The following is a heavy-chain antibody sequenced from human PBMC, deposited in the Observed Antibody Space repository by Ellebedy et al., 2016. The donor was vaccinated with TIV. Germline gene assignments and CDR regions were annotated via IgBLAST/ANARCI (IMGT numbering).Heavy chain of an antibody. CDR3: ARDPGSREALVSFFDQ. D-gene: IGHD3-10*01. J-gene: IGHJ4*02. V-gene: IGHV3-23*01. CDR1: GFTFSSFA. CDR2: ISGTGNNK. Sequence: GGSLRLSXAASGFTFSSFAMSWVRQAPGKGLEWVSGISGTGNNKYYADSVKGRFTISRDNSKNTLFLEMSSLGAEDTALYHCARDPGSREALVSFFDQWGQGTLVAVSS.